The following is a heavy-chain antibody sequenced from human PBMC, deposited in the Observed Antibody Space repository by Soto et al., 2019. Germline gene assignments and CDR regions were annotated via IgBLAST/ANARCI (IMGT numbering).Heavy chain of an antibody. V-gene: IGHV1-69*02. Sequence: VASVKVSCKASGGTFSSYTISWVRQAPGQGLEWMGRIIPILGIANYAQKFQGRVTITADKSTSTAYMELSSLRSEDTAVYYCARFSDYGDYYFDYWGQGTLVTVSS. J-gene: IGHJ4*02. CDR2: IIPILGIA. D-gene: IGHD4-17*01. CDR3: ARFSDYGDYYFDY. CDR1: GGTFSSYT.